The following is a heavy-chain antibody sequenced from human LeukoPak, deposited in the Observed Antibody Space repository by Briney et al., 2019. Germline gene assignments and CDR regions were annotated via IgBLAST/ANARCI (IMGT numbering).Heavy chain of an antibody. CDR2: IKHDGSEK. V-gene: IGHV3-7*01. Sequence: GGSLRLSCAASGFTFSGFSMSWVRQSPTKGLEWVANIKHDGSEKYYVDSERGRFTISRDNTMNSLYLQMSSLRAEDTAVYYCAADRGWRTSGYYLYYFEYWGQGTLVTYSS. D-gene: IGHD3-3*01. CDR3: AADRGWRTSGYYLYYFEY. J-gene: IGHJ4*02. CDR1: GFTFSGFS.